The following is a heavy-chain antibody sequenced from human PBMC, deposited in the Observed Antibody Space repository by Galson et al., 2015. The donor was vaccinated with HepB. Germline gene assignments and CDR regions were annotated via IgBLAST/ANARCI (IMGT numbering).Heavy chain of an antibody. J-gene: IGHJ4*02. CDR3: ARVADSDYGDHAHFDS. CDR1: GFTFSNHP. V-gene: IGHV3-23*01. CDR2: VSSGGDTT. D-gene: IGHD4-17*01. Sequence: SLRLSCAASGFTFSNHPISWARQAPGKGLEWVSAVSSGGDTTYYADSVKGRFTISRDNSKNTVYLQMNSLRAEDTAVYYCARVADSDYGDHAHFDSWGLGTLVTVSS.